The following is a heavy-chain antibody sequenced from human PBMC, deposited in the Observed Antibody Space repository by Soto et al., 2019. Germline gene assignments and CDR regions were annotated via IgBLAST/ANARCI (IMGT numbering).Heavy chain of an antibody. CDR1: GFSFSGYA. Sequence: PGGSLRLSCAASGFSFSGYAMSWVRQAPGKGLEWVSSITASGDSTYYADSVKGRFTISRDNSKNTLYLQMNSLRAEDTAVYYCAKESYFDYWGQGTLVTVSS. CDR2: ITASGDST. J-gene: IGHJ4*02. V-gene: IGHV3-23*01. CDR3: AKESYFDY.